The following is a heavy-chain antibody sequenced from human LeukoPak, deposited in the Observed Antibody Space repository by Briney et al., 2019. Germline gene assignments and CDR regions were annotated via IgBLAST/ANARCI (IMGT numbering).Heavy chain of an antibody. D-gene: IGHD1-26*01. CDR3: ARDSGKVGDDGILDY. J-gene: IGHJ4*02. CDR2: IYSGGTT. V-gene: IGHV3-23*01. Sequence: GGSLRLSCAASGFTFSSYAMNWVRQAPGKGLEWVSVIYSGGTTYYADSVKGRFTISRDNSKNTLYLQMNSLRAEDTAIYYCARDSGKVGDDGILDYWGQGTLVTVSS. CDR1: GFTFSSYA.